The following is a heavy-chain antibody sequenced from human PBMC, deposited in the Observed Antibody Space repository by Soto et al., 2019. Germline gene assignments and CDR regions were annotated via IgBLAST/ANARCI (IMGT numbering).Heavy chain of an antibody. CDR3: AKDPQYDFWSGYYNFAMDV. Sequence: PGGSLRLSCAASGFVFRVYAMSWVRHTPGKGLEWVSGINGGGDSTYYADSVKGRFTISRDNSENTLHLEMNSLRAEDTAVDYCAKDPQYDFWSGYYNFAMDVWGQGTTVTVSS. CDR2: INGGGDST. J-gene: IGHJ6*02. D-gene: IGHD3-3*01. CDR1: GFVFRVYA. V-gene: IGHV3-23*01.